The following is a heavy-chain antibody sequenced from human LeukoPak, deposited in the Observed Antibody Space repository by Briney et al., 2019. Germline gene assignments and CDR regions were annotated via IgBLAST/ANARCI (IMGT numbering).Heavy chain of an antibody. Sequence: ASVKVSCKASGYTFTSYYMHWVRQAPGQGLEWMGMINPSGGSTSYAQKFQGRVTMTRDTSTSTVYMELSSLRPEDTAVYYCARDLVSGTVGFDPWGQGTLVTVSS. CDR3: ARDLVSGTVGFDP. CDR1: GYTFTSYY. V-gene: IGHV1-46*01. J-gene: IGHJ5*02. CDR2: INPSGGST. D-gene: IGHD6-19*01.